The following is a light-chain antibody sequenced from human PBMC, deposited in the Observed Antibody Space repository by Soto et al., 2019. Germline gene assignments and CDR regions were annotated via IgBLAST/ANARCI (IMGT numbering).Light chain of an antibody. CDR3: QQYSSVWT. CDR2: GAT. J-gene: IGKJ1*01. Sequence: EIVLTQSPGTLSLSPGERATLSCRASQSFSSNYLAWYQQKPGQAPRILIYGATTRATGIPDRFSGSEPGTDFTLAISRLEPEDSAVYYCQQYSSVWTFGQGTKVEI. CDR1: QSFSSNY. V-gene: IGKV3-20*01.